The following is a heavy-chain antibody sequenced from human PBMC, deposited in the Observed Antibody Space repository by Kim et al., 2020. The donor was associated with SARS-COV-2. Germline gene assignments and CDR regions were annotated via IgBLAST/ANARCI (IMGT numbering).Heavy chain of an antibody. J-gene: IGHJ6*03. D-gene: IGHD3-10*01. CDR1: GGIFSSYA. V-gene: IGHV1-69*13. Sequence: SVKVSCKASGGIFSSYAISWVRQAPGQGLEWMGGIIPIFGTANYAQKFQGRVTITADESTSTAYMEVSSPGYEDTAVYYCAGLWFRELFPGYYYMDVWGKRTAVTVSS. CDR3: AGLWFRELFPGYYYMDV. CDR2: IIPIFGTA.